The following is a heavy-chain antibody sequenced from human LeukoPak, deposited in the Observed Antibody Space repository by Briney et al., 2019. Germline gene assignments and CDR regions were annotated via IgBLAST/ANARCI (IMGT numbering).Heavy chain of an antibody. V-gene: IGHV3-30*02. CDR2: ISYDANNK. Sequence: GSLSLSCASSGFTFSSYGIHWVRPAPGKGLEWVAFISYDANNKYYVDSVKGRFTLSRDDSKNALYLQMNSLRAEDTAVYYCAKDPLQYGSGSYYFDYWGQGTLVTVSS. J-gene: IGHJ4*02. CDR3: AKDPLQYGSGSYYFDY. CDR1: GFTFSSYG. D-gene: IGHD3-10*01.